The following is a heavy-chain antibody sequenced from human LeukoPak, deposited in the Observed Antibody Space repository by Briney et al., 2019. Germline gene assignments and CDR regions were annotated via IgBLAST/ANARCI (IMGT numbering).Heavy chain of an antibody. Sequence: SETLSLTCTVSGGSISSYYWSWIRQPPGKGLEWIGYIYYRGSTNYNPSLKSRVTISVDTSKNQFSLKLSSVTAADTAVYYCARVGISGSFLFDYWGQGTLVTVSS. D-gene: IGHD1-26*01. CDR2: IYYRGST. J-gene: IGHJ4*02. V-gene: IGHV4-59*01. CDR1: GGSISSYY. CDR3: ARVGISGSFLFDY.